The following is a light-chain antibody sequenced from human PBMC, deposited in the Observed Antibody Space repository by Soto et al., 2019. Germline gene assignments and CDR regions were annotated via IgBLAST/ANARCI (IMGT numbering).Light chain of an antibody. CDR3: QQRSNWPLS. J-gene: IGKJ4*01. CDR2: DAS. CDR1: QSVSSS. V-gene: IGKV3-11*01. Sequence: EIVLTQSPITLSLSPGEIATLSCRASQSVSSSLAWYQQKPGQAPRLLIYDASNRATGIPARFSGSGSETDFNLTVSSLEPEDFAVYYCQQRSNWPLSFGGGTKVEIK.